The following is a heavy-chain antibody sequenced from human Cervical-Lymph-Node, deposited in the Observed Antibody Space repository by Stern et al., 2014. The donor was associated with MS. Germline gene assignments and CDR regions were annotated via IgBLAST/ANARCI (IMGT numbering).Heavy chain of an antibody. Sequence: QVQLQQSGPGLVKPSQTLPLTCTVSGASIGGGGYYLSWVRPPPGKGPGWVGAIYYSGTTYYKPSLKSRVTISLDTSKNQFSLKLNSVTAADTAVYYCAGAIGKYELLEAFDMWGQGTKVTVSS. V-gene: IGHV4-30-4*01. CDR2: IYYSGTT. CDR1: GASIGGGGYY. J-gene: IGHJ3*02. D-gene: IGHD2-2*01. CDR3: AGAIGKYELLEAFDM.